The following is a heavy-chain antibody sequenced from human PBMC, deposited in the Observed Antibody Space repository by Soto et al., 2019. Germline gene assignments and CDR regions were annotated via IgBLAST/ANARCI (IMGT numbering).Heavy chain of an antibody. CDR1: GGSISSSSYY. CDR3: FDY. CDR2: MSYSGST. D-gene: IGHD3-10*01. Sequence: PSETLSLTCTVSGGSISSSSYYWGWIRQPPGKGLEWIGYMSYSGSTNYNPSLKSRVTISVDTSKNQFTAVYYCARHNYGSGITYFDYWGLGTLVTVSS. J-gene: IGHJ4*02. V-gene: IGHV4-61*05.